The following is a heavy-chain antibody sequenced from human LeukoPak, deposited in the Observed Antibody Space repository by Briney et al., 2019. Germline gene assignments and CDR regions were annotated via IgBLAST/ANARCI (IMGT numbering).Heavy chain of an antibody. Sequence: GGSLRLSCTASGFTFGGYAMSWFRQAPGKGLEWVGFIRSKAYGGTTEYAASVKGRFTISRDDSKSIAYLQMNSLKTEDTAVYYCTTVFGYSSGWYFDAFDIWGQGTMVTVSS. CDR2: IRSKAYGGTT. D-gene: IGHD6-19*01. J-gene: IGHJ3*02. CDR3: TTVFGYSSGWYFDAFDI. CDR1: GFTFGGYA. V-gene: IGHV3-49*03.